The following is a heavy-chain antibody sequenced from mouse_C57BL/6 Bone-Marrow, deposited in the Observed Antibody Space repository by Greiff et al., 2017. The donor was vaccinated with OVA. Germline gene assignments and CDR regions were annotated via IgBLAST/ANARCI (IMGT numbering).Heavy chain of an antibody. Sequence: VQLVESGAELVKPGASVKLSCKASGYTFTSYWMHWVKQRPGQGLEWIGYINPSSGYTKYNQKFKDKATLTADNSSSTAYMQLSSLTYEDSAVYYCARKGYDYDGAWFAYWGQGTLVTVSA. D-gene: IGHD2-4*01. CDR3: ARKGYDYDGAWFAY. J-gene: IGHJ3*01. CDR2: INPSSGYT. V-gene: IGHV1-7*01. CDR1: GYTFTSYW.